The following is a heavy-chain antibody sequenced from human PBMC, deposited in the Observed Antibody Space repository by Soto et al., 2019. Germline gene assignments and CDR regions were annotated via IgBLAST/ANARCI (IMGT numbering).Heavy chain of an antibody. Sequence: SETLSLTCIVSAGSISSTTYYWGWIRQPPGKGLEWIGSIYYSGSPSYNPSLKSRVTISVDASKNQFSLKLSSVTAADTAVYYCARATRGYYDSSGPGAFDIWGQGTMVTVSS. J-gene: IGHJ3*02. D-gene: IGHD3-22*01. CDR3: ARATRGYYDSSGPGAFDI. V-gene: IGHV4-39*01. CDR1: AGSISSTTYY. CDR2: IYYSGSP.